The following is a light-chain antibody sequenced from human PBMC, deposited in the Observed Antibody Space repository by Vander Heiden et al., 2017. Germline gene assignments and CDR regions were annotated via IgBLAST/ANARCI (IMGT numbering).Light chain of an antibody. Sequence: IVLTQSPGTLSLSPGERATLSCRASQSVSSSYLAWYQQKPGQAPRLLIYGASSRATGIPDRFGGSGSGTDFTLTISRLEPEDFAVYYCQQYGSSQWTFGQGTKVEIK. CDR2: GAS. V-gene: IGKV3-20*01. CDR3: QQYGSSQWT. J-gene: IGKJ1*01. CDR1: QSVSSSY.